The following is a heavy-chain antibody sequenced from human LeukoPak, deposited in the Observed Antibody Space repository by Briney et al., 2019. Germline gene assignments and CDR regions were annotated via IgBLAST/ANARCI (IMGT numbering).Heavy chain of an antibody. J-gene: IGHJ4*02. V-gene: IGHV3-21*04. CDR1: GFTFSSYS. D-gene: IGHD5-12*01. CDR2: ISSSSSYI. CDR3: ARWETKGVRGYSGYEGY. Sequence: GGSLRLSCAASGFTFSSYSMNWVRQAPGKGLEWVSSISSSSSYIYYADSVKGRFTISRDNAKNSLYLQMNSLRAEDTALYYCARWETKGVRGYSGYEGYWGQGTLVTVSS.